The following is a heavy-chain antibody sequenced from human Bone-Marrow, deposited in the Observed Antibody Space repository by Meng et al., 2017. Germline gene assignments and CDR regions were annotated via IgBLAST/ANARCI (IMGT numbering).Heavy chain of an antibody. D-gene: IGHD6-19*01. J-gene: IGHJ4*02. CDR1: GIIFCSKG. CDR2: ISYDDSNQ. CDR3: SRAYGSGWYGY. Sequence: HVQLVGGVGGPVQPVGSLCMSFEASGIIFCSKGIHRVRRAARKGLEWVALISYDDSNQYYADCVKIRFTISRDNSYNTLYLQMNRLRAEDSSVYYCSRAYGSGWYGYWGQGTLVTVSS. V-gene: IGHV3-30*01.